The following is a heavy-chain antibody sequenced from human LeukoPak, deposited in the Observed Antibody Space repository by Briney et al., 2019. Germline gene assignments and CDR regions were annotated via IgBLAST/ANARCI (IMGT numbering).Heavy chain of an antibody. J-gene: IGHJ6*02. CDR3: AKTSQAYDILTGYYIHGMDV. D-gene: IGHD3-9*01. CDR1: GFTFSSYA. V-gene: IGHV3-23*01. Sequence: PGGSLRLSCAASGFTFSSYAMSWVRQAPGKGLEWVSAISGSGGSTYYADSVKGRFTISRDNSKNTLYLQMNSLRAEDTAVYYCAKTSQAYDILTGYYIHGMDVWGQGTTVTVSS. CDR2: ISGSGGST.